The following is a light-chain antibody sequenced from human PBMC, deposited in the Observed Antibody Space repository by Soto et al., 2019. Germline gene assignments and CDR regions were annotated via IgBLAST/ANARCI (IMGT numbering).Light chain of an antibody. J-gene: IGKJ5*01. CDR3: HT. CDR2: GAS. Sequence: IQMTQSPSSLSASVGDRVTITCRASQGISNELGWYQQRPGKAPKVLIYGASNLQSGVPSRFSGSGSGTEFTLTISSLQPEDVASYYCHTFGQGTRRLEIK. V-gene: IGKV1-6*01. CDR1: QGISNE.